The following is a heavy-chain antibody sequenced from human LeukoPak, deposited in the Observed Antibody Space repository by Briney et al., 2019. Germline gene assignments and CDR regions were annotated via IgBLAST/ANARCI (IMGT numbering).Heavy chain of an antibody. J-gene: IGHJ3*02. Sequence: ASVKVSCKASGYTFTSYGINWVRQAPGQGLEWMGWISSYNGNTNYAQKLQGRVTMTTDTPTSTAYMELRSLRSDDTAVYYCARSTHRDADAFDIWGQGTMVTVSS. D-gene: IGHD2-2*01. V-gene: IGHV1-18*01. CDR1: GYTFTSYG. CDR2: ISSYNGNT. CDR3: ARSTHRDADAFDI.